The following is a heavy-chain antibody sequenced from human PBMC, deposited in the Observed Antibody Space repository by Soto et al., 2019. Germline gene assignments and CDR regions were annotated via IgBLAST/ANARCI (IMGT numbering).Heavy chain of an antibody. J-gene: IGHJ5*01. V-gene: IGHV3-48*02. CDR1: GFSFSTYN. D-gene: IGHD2-15*01. CDR2: ISTTSFTI. CDR3: ARDRCYDGTCYSASDS. Sequence: GGSLRLSCASSGFSFSTYNMDWVRQAPGKRPEWIAYISTTSFTIYYADSVKGRFTISRDNDRNSLYLEMNSLRDEDTAVYYCARDRCYDGTCYSASDSWGQGTLVTVSS.